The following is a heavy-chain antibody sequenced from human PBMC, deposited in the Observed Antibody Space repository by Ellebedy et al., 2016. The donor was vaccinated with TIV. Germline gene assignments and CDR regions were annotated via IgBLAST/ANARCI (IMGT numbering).Heavy chain of an antibody. D-gene: IGHD2-15*01. J-gene: IGHJ5*02. Sequence: SETLSLXXAVYVGSFSGYYWTWIRQPPGKGLEWIGEINHSGITNYNPSLESRVAISVDKSKNQFSLKLSSVTAADTAVYYCATRRSTGVVAATGSYNWFDPWGQGTLVTVSS. V-gene: IGHV4-34*01. CDR1: VGSFSGYY. CDR3: ATRRSTGVVAATGSYNWFDP. CDR2: INHSGIT.